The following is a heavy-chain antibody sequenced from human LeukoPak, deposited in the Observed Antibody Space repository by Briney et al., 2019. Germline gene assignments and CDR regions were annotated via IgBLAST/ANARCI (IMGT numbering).Heavy chain of an antibody. CDR1: GYTFTGYY. CDR2: INPKSGGT. D-gene: IGHD4-17*01. V-gene: IGHV1-2*02. Sequence: ASVKVSCKASGYTFTGYYMHWVRQAPGQGLEWMGWINPKSGGTKYAQNFQGRVTMTRDTSISTAYMELSRLRSDDTAVYFCASEGSSDYHWAFWGQGTLVTVSS. J-gene: IGHJ4*02. CDR3: ASEGSSDYHWAF.